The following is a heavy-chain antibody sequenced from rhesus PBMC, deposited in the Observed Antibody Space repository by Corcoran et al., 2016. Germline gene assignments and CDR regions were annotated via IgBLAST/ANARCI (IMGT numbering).Heavy chain of an antibody. CDR3: ARVGVADFDY. D-gene: IGHD4-29*01. CDR1: GGSISSNY. J-gene: IGHJ4*01. Sequence: QVQLQESGPGLVKPSETLSLTCAVSGGSISSNYWSWIRQPPGKGLGWIGYIYGSSWSTYYNPSLKSRVTISTDTSKNQFSLKLSSVTAADTAVYYCARVGVADFDYWGQGVLVTVSS. CDR2: IYGSSWST. V-gene: IGHV4-160*01.